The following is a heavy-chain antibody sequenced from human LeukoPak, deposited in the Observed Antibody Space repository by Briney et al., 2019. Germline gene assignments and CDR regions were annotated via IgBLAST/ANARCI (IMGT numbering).Heavy chain of an antibody. Sequence: GGSLRLSCGASGFTFGTYWMHWVRQAPGKGLEWVSGISWNSGSIGYADSVKGRFTISRDNAKNSLYLKMNSLRAEDMALYYCAKDRGHDYSNYETHFDYWGQGTLVTVSS. J-gene: IGHJ4*02. CDR1: GFTFGTYW. D-gene: IGHD4-11*01. CDR3: AKDRGHDYSNYETHFDY. V-gene: IGHV3-9*03. CDR2: ISWNSGSI.